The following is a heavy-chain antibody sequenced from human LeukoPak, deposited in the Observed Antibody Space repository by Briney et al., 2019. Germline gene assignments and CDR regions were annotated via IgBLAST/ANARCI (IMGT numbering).Heavy chain of an antibody. CDR3: ARDDEAARPDY. D-gene: IGHD6-6*01. J-gene: IGHJ4*02. Sequence: TGGSLRLSCAASGFTFSSYAMHWVRQAPGKGLEWVAVISYDGSNKYYADSVKGRFTISRDNSKNTLYLQMNSLRAEDTAVYYCARDDEAARPDYWGQGTLVTVSS. CDR1: GFTFSSYA. V-gene: IGHV3-30*04. CDR2: ISYDGSNK.